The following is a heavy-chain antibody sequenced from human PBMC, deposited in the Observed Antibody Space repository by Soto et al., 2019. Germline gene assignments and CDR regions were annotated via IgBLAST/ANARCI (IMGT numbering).Heavy chain of an antibody. D-gene: IGHD1-26*01. V-gene: IGHV3-13*04. CDR2: IGTAGDT. CDR1: GFTLSSYD. J-gene: IGHJ4*02. Sequence: EVQLVESGGGLVQPGGSLRLSCAASGFTLSSYDMHWVRQATGKGLEWVPGIGTAGDTYYPGSVKGRFTISRENAKNSLYLPMNSLGAGDTAVYYCAGGRRADFDYWGQGTLVTVST. CDR3: AGGRRADFDY.